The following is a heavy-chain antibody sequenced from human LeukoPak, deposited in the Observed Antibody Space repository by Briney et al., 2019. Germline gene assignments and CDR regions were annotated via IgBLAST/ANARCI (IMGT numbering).Heavy chain of an antibody. Sequence: GGSLRLSCAASGFTFSSYSMNWVRQAPGKGLEWVSSISSSGSYIYYADSVKGRFTISRDNAKNSLYPQMNSLRAEDTAVYYCARDPRAYSGSFFDYWGQGTLVTVSS. CDR2: ISSSGSYI. CDR1: GFTFSSYS. CDR3: ARDPRAYSGSFFDY. V-gene: IGHV3-21*01. D-gene: IGHD1-26*01. J-gene: IGHJ4*02.